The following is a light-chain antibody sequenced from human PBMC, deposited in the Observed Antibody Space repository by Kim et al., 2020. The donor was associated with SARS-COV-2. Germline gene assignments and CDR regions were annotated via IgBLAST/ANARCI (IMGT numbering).Light chain of an antibody. CDR1: NIGSKS. V-gene: IGLV3-21*04. J-gene: IGLJ3*02. Sequence: SYELTQPPSVSVAPGKTARITCGGNNIGSKSVHWYQQKPGQAPVLVIYYDSDRPSGIPERFSGSNFGNTATLTISRVEAGDEADYYCQVWDSSSEHPVFG. CDR2: YDS. CDR3: QVWDSSSEHPV.